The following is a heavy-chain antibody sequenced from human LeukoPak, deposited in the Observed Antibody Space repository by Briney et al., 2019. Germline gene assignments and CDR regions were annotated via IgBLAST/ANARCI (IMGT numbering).Heavy chain of an antibody. J-gene: IGHJ4*02. D-gene: IGHD4-17*01. CDR3: ARGLTTVTTRWFDY. CDR2: IYYSGST. CDR1: GGSVSSGNYY. V-gene: IGHV4-61*01. Sequence: PSETLSLTCTVSGGSVSSGNYYWSWIRQPPGKGLEWIGYIYYSGSTNYNPSLKSRVTISVDTSKNQFSLKLSSVTAADTAVYYCARGLTTVTTRWFDYWGQGTLVTVSS.